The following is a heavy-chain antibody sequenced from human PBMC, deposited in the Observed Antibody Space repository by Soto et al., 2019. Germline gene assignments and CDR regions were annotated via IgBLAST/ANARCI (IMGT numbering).Heavy chain of an antibody. CDR3: AREYGRYCSGGSCYSTDY. CDR1: GFTFSSYG. V-gene: IGHV3-33*01. Sequence: GGSLRLSCAASGFTFSSYGMHRVRQAPCKGLEWVAVIWYDGSNKYYADSVKGRFTISRDNSKNTLYLQMNSLRAEDTAVYYCAREYGRYCSGGSCYSTDYWGQGTLVTVSS. J-gene: IGHJ4*02. CDR2: IWYDGSNK. D-gene: IGHD2-15*01.